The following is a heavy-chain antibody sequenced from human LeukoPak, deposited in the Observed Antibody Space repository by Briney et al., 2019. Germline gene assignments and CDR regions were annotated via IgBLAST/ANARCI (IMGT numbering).Heavy chain of an antibody. CDR3: AKQLGYCSDGSCYFPY. Sequence: GGSLRLSCAASGFTFSSSAMSRVRQAPGKGLEWVSAISNNGGYTYYADSVQGRFTISRDNSKSTLCLQMNSLRAEDTAVYYCAKQLGYCSDGSCYFPYWGQGTLVTVSS. D-gene: IGHD2-15*01. CDR1: GFTFSSSA. CDR2: ISNNGGYT. J-gene: IGHJ4*02. V-gene: IGHV3-23*01.